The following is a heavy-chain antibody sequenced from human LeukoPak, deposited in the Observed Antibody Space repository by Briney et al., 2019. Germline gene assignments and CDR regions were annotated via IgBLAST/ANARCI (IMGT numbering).Heavy chain of an antibody. CDR1: GFSFSDSP. J-gene: IGHJ5*02. CDR3: ESSITKAGGS. CDR2: IRSKDQNSAT. D-gene: IGHD2-21*01. V-gene: IGHV3-73*01. Sequence: GGSLRLSCAASGFSFSDSPIHWVRQASGKGLEWVGRIRSKDQNSATAYAESVKGRFTISRDDSKNMAYLQMNSLRIEATAVYYCESSITKAGGSWGQGTLVTVSS.